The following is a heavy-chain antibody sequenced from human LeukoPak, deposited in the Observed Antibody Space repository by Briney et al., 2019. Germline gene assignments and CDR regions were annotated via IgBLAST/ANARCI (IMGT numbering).Heavy chain of an antibody. J-gene: IGHJ5*02. CDR2: IFYTGSA. Sequence: PSETLCLTCNISGGSISPYYWSWIRQPPRKGLEWVGYIFYTGSADYNPSLKSRATFSLDEPTNQVSLHLKSVTAADAAFYFCTRGHHSSFINWLDPWGQGTLVTVSS. CDR3: TRGHHSSFINWLDP. D-gene: IGHD1-26*01. V-gene: IGHV4-59*01. CDR1: GGSISPYY.